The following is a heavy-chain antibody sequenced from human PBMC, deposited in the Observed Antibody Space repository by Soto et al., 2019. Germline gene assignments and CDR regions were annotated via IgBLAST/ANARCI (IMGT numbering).Heavy chain of an antibody. CDR1: GFTFSDHY. J-gene: IGHJ6*03. Sequence: EVQLVDSGGGLVQPGGSLRLSCAASGFTFSDHYMDWVRQAPGKGLEWVGSIRKKANSYTTEYAASVRGRFSISRDDSKNSMYLQMNSLKTEDTAVYYCARVNMYYLDVWGKGTTVTVSS. CDR2: IRKKANSYTT. V-gene: IGHV3-72*01. CDR3: ARVNMYYLDV.